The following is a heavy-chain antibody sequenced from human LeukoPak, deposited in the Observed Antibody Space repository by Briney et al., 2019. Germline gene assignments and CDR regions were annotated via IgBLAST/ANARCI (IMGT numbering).Heavy chain of an antibody. D-gene: IGHD5-18*01. CDR3: ARSGRIQLWLPLDY. V-gene: IGHV1-69*13. Sequence: SVKVSCKASGYTFTSYAISWVRQAPGQGLEWMGGIIPIFGTANYAQKFQGRVTITADESTSTAYMELSSLRSEDTAVYYCARSGRIQLWLPLDYWGQGTLVTVSS. CDR2: IIPIFGTA. J-gene: IGHJ4*02. CDR1: GYTFTSYA.